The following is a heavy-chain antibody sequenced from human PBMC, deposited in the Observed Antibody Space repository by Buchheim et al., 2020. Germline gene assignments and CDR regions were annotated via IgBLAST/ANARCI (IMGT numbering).Heavy chain of an antibody. J-gene: IGHJ5*02. D-gene: IGHD6-13*01. Sequence: QVQLVESGGGVVQPGRSLRLSCAASGFTFSSYGMHWVRQAPGKGLEWVAVISYDGSNKYYADSVKGRFTISRDNSKNTLYLQMNNLRAEDTAVYYCAKENEAAAEEENWFDPWGQGTL. CDR3: AKENEAAAEEENWFDP. CDR1: GFTFSSYG. CDR2: ISYDGSNK. V-gene: IGHV3-30*18.